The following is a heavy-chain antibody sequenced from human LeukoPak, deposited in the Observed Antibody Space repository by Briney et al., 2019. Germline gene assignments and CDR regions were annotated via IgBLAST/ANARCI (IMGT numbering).Heavy chain of an antibody. CDR3: AKKEDATMVHYYFDY. CDR2: ISDSGDST. D-gene: IGHD5-18*01. V-gene: IGHV3-23*01. J-gene: IGHJ4*02. Sequence: GGSLRLSCPASGFTFSSYAMTWVRQAPGKGLEWVSGISDSGDSTYYADSVKGRFTTSRDTSKNTLYLQMNSLRAEDTAVYYCAKKEDATMVHYYFDYWGQGTKVTVSS. CDR1: GFTFSSYA.